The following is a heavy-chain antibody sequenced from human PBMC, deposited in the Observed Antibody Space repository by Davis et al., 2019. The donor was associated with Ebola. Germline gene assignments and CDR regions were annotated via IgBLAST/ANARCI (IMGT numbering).Heavy chain of an antibody. J-gene: IGHJ5*02. CDR3: ARGSPFGWFDP. Sequence: AASVKVSCKASGYSFTSYGISWVRQAPGQGLEWMGWVSAYSGNTEYAQKLQGRVTMTTDTSTSTAYMELRSLTSDDTAVYYCARGSPFGWFDPWGQGTLVTVSS. D-gene: IGHD3-10*01. V-gene: IGHV1-18*01. CDR1: GYSFTSYG. CDR2: VSAYSGNT.